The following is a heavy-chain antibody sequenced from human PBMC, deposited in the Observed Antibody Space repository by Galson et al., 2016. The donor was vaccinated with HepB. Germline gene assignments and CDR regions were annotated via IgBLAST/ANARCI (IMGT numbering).Heavy chain of an antibody. CDR3: ARGGTRGILDWYFQH. CDR1: GFTFGDYY. J-gene: IGHJ1*01. V-gene: IGHV3-11*06. D-gene: IGHD3-9*01. Sequence: SLRLSCAASGFTFGDYYMGWIRQAPGKGLEWVSHISPSSAYLEYEDSVKGRFSISRDNANNSLYPQMNSLRGEETAVYFCARGGTRGILDWYFQHWGQGTLVIVSS. CDR2: ISPSSAYL.